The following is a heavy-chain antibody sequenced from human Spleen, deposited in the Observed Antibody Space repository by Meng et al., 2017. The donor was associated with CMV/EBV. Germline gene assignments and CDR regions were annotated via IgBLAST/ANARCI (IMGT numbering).Heavy chain of an antibody. CDR2: MNPSSDNT. CDR1: GYTFISYD. V-gene: IGHV1-8*03. J-gene: IGHJ6*02. D-gene: IGHD6-13*01. CDR3: TRGGYWVDGMDV. Sequence: ASVKVSCKASGYTFISYDINWVRQATGQGLEWLGWMNPSSDNTGYAQKFQGRVTITRNTSISTVYMELRSLRSEDTAVYYCTRGGYWVDGMDVWGQGTTVTVSS.